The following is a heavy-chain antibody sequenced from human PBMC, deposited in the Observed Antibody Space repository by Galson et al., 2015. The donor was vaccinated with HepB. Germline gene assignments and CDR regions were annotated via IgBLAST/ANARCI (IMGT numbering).Heavy chain of an antibody. J-gene: IGHJ4*02. CDR1: GFTFSSYS. D-gene: IGHD2-8*01. CDR2: ISSSSTI. Sequence: SLRLSCAASGFTFSSYSMNWVRQAPGKGLEWVSYISSSSTIYYADSVKGRFTISRDNAKNSLYLQMNSLRDEDTAVYYCARVPVRDLRVFDYWGQGTLVTVSS. CDR3: ARVPVRDLRVFDY. V-gene: IGHV3-48*02.